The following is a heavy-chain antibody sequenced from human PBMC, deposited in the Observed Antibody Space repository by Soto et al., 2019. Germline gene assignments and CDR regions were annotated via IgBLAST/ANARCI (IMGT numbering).Heavy chain of an antibody. CDR1: GGSISSYY. J-gene: IGHJ6*02. Sequence: SETLSLTCTASGGSISSYYWSWIRQPPGKGLEWIGYIYYSGSTNYNPSLKSRVTISVDTSNNQFSLKLSSVTAADTAVYYCARDRMDIVVVPAAMGPSYGMDVWGQGTTVTVSS. D-gene: IGHD2-2*03. V-gene: IGHV4-59*12. CDR2: IYYSGST. CDR3: ARDRMDIVVVPAAMGPSYGMDV.